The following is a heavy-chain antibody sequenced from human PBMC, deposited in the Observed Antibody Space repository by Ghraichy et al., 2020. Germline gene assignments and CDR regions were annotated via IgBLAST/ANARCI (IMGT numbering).Heavy chain of an antibody. CDR1: GGSFSGYY. CDR3: ASGYERPYYYYGMDV. Sequence: SQTLSLTCAVYGGSFSGYYWSWIRQPPGKGLEWIGEINHSGSTNYNPSLKSRVTISVDTAKNQFSLKLSSVTAADTAVYYCASGYERPYYYYGMDVWGQGTTVTVSS. V-gene: IGHV4-34*01. D-gene: IGHD5-12*01. J-gene: IGHJ6*02. CDR2: INHSGST.